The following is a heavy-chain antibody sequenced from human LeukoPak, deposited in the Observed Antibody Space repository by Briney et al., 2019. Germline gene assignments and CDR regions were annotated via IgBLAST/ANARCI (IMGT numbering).Heavy chain of an antibody. V-gene: IGHV3-7*01. J-gene: IGHJ4*02. D-gene: IGHD5-24*01. CDR3: VRDSLVGYGHRYFDC. CDR2: IKQDGSEK. CDR1: GFTFSSYW. Sequence: QPGGSLRLSCAASGFTFSSYWMSWVHQAPGKGLEWVANIKQDGSEKKYVDSVKGRLTISRDNAKNSLYLQMNSLRVEDTAVYYCVRDSLVGYGHRYFDCWGQGTLVTVSS.